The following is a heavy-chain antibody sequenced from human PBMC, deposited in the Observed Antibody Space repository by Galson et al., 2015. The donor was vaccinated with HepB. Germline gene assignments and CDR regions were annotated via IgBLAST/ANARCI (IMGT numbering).Heavy chain of an antibody. D-gene: IGHD2-15*01. Sequence: SETLSLTCTVSGGSINSYFWSWIRQPAGKGLEWIGRIYASGNTNYNPSLKSRVTMSVDTSKNQFSLKLNSVTAADTALYFCARGYCDGSHCYLYFAFDIWGQGTTVTVSS. CDR2: IYASGNT. J-gene: IGHJ3*02. CDR1: GGSINSYF. V-gene: IGHV4-4*07. CDR3: ARGYCDGSHCYLYFAFDI.